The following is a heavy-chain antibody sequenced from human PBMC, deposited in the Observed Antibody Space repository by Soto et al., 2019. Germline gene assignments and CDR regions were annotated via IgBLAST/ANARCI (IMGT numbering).Heavy chain of an antibody. CDR3: ATYYFGSGSYYRFDN. D-gene: IGHD3-10*01. Sequence: ASVKVSCKASGYAFSFGFSWVRQAPGQGLEWMGWISASDGSTNSAQKFRGRISLTTDTSTNTAYMDLLSLTSDDTATYFCATYYFGSGSYYRFDNWGQGTLVTVSS. CDR2: ISASDGST. CDR1: GYAFSFG. V-gene: IGHV1-18*01. J-gene: IGHJ4*02.